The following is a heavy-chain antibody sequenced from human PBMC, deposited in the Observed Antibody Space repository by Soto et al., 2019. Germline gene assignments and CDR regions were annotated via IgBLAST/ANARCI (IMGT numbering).Heavy chain of an antibody. J-gene: IGHJ6*02. CDR1: GFTFSSYG. Sequence: QVQLVESGGGVVQPGRSLRLSCAASGFTFSSYGMHWVRQAPGTGLEWVAVIWYDGSNKYYADSVKGRFTISRDNSKNTLYLQMNSLRAEDTAVYYCARKPYSSSWYFGSGGMDVWGQGTTVTVSS. CDR2: IWYDGSNK. D-gene: IGHD6-13*01. V-gene: IGHV3-33*01. CDR3: ARKPYSSSWYFGSGGMDV.